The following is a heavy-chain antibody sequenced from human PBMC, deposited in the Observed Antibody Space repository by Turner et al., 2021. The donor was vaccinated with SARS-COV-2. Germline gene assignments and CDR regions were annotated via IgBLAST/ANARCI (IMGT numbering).Heavy chain of an antibody. CDR1: GNTLTEFS. Sequence: QVQLVQSGAEVQKPGASVKVSCKVSGNTLTEFSMHWVRQAPGKGLEWMGALDPEDGEPIYAQKFQGRVSMTEDTSTDTAYMELSSLRSEDTAVYYCATVPVVPAAIGYYYYYGMDVWGQGTTVTVSS. V-gene: IGHV1-24*01. D-gene: IGHD2-2*02. J-gene: IGHJ6*02. CDR3: ATVPVVPAAIGYYYYYGMDV. CDR2: LDPEDGEP.